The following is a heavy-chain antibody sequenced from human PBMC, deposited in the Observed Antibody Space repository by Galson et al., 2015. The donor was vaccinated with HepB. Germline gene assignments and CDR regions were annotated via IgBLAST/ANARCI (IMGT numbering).Heavy chain of an antibody. V-gene: IGHV1-8*01. CDR1: GYTFTSYD. D-gene: IGHD3-3*01. Sequence: SVKVSCRASGYTFTSYDINWVRQATGQGLEWMGWMNPNSGNTGYAQKFQGRVTMTRNTSISTAYMELSSLRSEDTAVYYCARVPRYYDFLSGPLDHWGQGTLVTVSS. CDR3: ARVPRYYDFLSGPLDH. J-gene: IGHJ4*02. CDR2: MNPNSGNT.